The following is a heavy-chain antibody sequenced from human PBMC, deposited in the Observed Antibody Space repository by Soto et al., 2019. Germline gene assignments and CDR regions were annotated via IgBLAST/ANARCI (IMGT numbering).Heavy chain of an antibody. V-gene: IGHV3-30-3*01. D-gene: IGHD2-2*02. CDR2: ITYDESDK. CDR1: AFTFGNYN. Sequence: PGGSLRLSCAASAFTFGNYNMHWVRQAPGKGLEWLSVITYDESDKYYADSVKGRFTISRDNSKDTLYLQINSLRTEDTAVYYCARDGGGCNTLYYFDSWGQGTLVTVSS. CDR3: ARDGGGCNTLYYFDS. J-gene: IGHJ4*02.